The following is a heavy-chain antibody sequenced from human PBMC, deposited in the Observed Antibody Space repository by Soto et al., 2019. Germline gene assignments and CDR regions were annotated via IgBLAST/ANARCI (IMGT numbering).Heavy chain of an antibody. V-gene: IGHV1-18*01. CDR2: ISAYNGNT. CDR1: GYTFTSSG. J-gene: IGHJ5*02. Sequence: ASVKVSCKASGYTFTSSGISWVRQAPGQGLEWKGRISAYNGNTNYAKKIQGRDTMTTDTSKSTAYIELSILRSDDTALYYCARDHSYYDFWSGYYSDWFDPWGQGTMVTVSS. CDR3: ARDHSYYDFWSGYYSDWFDP. D-gene: IGHD3-3*01.